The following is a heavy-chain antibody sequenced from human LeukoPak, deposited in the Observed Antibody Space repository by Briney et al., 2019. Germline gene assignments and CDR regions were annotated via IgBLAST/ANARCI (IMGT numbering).Heavy chain of an antibody. CDR3: AGSQSYNWFDP. J-gene: IGHJ5*02. CDR2: INGGGGST. Sequence: GGSLRLSCAASGFTFNNYWMHWVCRARGKELVWVSRINGGGGSTSYADSVKGRFTISRDNAKNTLYLQMNSLRAEDTAVYYCAGSQSYNWFDPWGQGALVTVSS. CDR1: GFTFNNYW. D-gene: IGHD3-10*01. V-gene: IGHV3-74*01.